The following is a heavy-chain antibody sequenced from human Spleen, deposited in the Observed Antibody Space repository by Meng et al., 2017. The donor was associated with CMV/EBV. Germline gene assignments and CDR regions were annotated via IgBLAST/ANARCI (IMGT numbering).Heavy chain of an antibody. V-gene: IGHV3-30*02. CDR2: IRPDGGNK. D-gene: IGHD3-10*01. CDR3: ANGGSYYGSRNPSGFDY. Sequence: FSFGNYDMHWVRRSPGKGLEWVALIRPDGGNKYYGDSLKGRFTVSRDNSKSTLYLHMNSLRPEDTAVYYCANGGSYYGSRNPSGFDYWGQGTLVTVSS. CDR1: FSFGNYD. J-gene: IGHJ4*02.